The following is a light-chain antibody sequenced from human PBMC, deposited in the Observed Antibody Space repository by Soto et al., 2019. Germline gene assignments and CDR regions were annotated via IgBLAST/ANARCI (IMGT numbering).Light chain of an antibody. CDR1: QGSSNY. CDR3: QEYNSAPRT. V-gene: IGKV1-27*01. CDR2: AAS. Sequence: DIQMTPSPSSLYASVGDRVTITCRASQGSSNYLAWSQQKPGKVPKLLIYAASTLQAGVPSRFSGSGSGTDFTLTISRLAPEDVAIYYCQEYNSAPRTFGGGTKLELQ. J-gene: IGKJ4*01.